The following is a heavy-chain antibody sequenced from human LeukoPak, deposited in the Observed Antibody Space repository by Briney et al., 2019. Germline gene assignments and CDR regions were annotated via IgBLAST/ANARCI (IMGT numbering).Heavy chain of an antibody. CDR3: ARLGDYYDSSGYGN. Sequence: SETLSLTCTVSGGSINSYYWSWIRQPPGKGLEWIGYIYTSGSTNYNPSLKSRVTISVDTSKNQFSLKLSSVTAADTAVYYCARLGDYYDSSGYGNWGQGTLVTVSS. CDR1: GGSINSYY. CDR2: IYTSGST. J-gene: IGHJ4*02. V-gene: IGHV4-4*09. D-gene: IGHD3-22*01.